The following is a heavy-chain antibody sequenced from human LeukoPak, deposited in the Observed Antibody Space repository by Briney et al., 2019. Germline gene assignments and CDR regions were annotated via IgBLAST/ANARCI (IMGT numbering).Heavy chain of an antibody. CDR3: ARERVEDCTNGVCYWLCDY. CDR2: IWYDGSNK. Sequence: PGGSLRLSCAASGFTFSSHGMHWVRQAPGKGLEWVAVIWYDGSNKYYADSVKGRFTISRDNSKNTLYLQMNSLRAEDTAVYYCARERVEDCTNGVCYWLCDYWGQGTLVTVSS. J-gene: IGHJ4*02. CDR1: GFTFSSHG. V-gene: IGHV3-33*01. D-gene: IGHD2-8*01.